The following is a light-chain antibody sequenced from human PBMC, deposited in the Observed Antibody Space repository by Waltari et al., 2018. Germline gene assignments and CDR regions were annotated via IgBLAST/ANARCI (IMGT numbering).Light chain of an antibody. Sequence: QSALTQPASVSGSPGQSITISCTGTSSDVGGYNYVSWYQQHPGKAPKFMIYEVTTRPSGVSNRFAGSKSGNTAYLTISGLRAEDEADYHCSSYTSSDTWVFGGGTKVTVL. J-gene: IGLJ3*02. V-gene: IGLV2-14*01. CDR1: SSDVGGYNY. CDR3: SSYTSSDTWV. CDR2: EVT.